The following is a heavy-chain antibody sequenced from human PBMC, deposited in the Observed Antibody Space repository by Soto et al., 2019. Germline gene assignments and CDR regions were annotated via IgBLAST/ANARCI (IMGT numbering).Heavy chain of an antibody. CDR1: GFTFSNYG. D-gene: IGHD4-17*01. CDR3: VKKFDDRRTTFWFDT. V-gene: IGHV3-23*01. J-gene: IGHJ5*02. Sequence: EVQLLESGGDLVQPGGSLRLSCAASGFTFSNYGMTWVRQAPGKGLEWVSSIGNTIDDTYYADSVEGRFTISRDNSKNTLYLQMNDLRAEDTAMYYCVKKFDDRRTTFWFDTWGQGTLVTVSS. CDR2: IGNTIDDT.